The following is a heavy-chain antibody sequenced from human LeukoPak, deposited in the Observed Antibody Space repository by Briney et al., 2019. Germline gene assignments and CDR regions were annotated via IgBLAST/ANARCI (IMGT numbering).Heavy chain of an antibody. CDR2: IYSGGSA. CDR1: GITVSRDY. J-gene: IGHJ4*02. V-gene: IGHV3-66*01. Sequence: GGSLRLSCAVSGITVSRDYMSWVRQAPGKGLEWVSLIYSGGSAYYADSVKGRFTISRDNSKNTLDLQMNSLRAEDTAVYYCAISPSVAPLAFDYWGQETVVTVSS. CDR3: AISPSVAPLAFDY. D-gene: IGHD5-12*01.